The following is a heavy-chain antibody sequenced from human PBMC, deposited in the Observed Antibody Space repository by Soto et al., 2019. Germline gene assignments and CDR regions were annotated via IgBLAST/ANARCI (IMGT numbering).Heavy chain of an antibody. V-gene: IGHV5-10-1*01. Sequence: GESLKISCKGSGYSFTSYWISWVRQMPGKGLEWMGRIDPSDSYTNYSPSFQGHVTISADKSISTAYLQWSSLKASDTAMYYCARHGAARSYYYYGMDVWGQGTTVTVSS. CDR2: IDPSDSYT. D-gene: IGHD6-6*01. J-gene: IGHJ6*02. CDR1: GYSFTSYW. CDR3: ARHGAARSYYYYGMDV.